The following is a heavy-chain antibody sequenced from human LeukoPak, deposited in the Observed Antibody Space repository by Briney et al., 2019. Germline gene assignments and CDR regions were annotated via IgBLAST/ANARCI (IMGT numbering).Heavy chain of an antibody. CDR1: GGSFRGYS. Sequence: SETLSLTCAVFGGSFRGYSWTWIRQPPGKGLEWIGEITDTGSTNHNRSLTSRLTISLDTSQNQLSLTLRSVTAADTAVYYCARVYVTVVRGSWFDPWGQGTLVTVSS. CDR3: ARVYVTVVRGSWFDP. J-gene: IGHJ5*02. CDR2: ITDTGST. V-gene: IGHV4-34*01. D-gene: IGHD3-10*01.